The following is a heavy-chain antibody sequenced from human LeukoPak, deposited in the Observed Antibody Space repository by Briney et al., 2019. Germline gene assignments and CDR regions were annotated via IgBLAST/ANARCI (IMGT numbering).Heavy chain of an antibody. D-gene: IGHD3-10*01. J-gene: IGHJ3*02. CDR2: ISSSSSYI. Sequence: PGGSLRLSCAASGFIFSDSPMHWVRQAPGKGLEWVSSISSSSSYIYYADSVKGRFTISRDNAKNSLYLQMNSLRAEDTAVYYCARDITMVRENAFDIWGQGTMVTVSS. CDR1: GFIFSDSP. V-gene: IGHV3-21*01. CDR3: ARDITMVRENAFDI.